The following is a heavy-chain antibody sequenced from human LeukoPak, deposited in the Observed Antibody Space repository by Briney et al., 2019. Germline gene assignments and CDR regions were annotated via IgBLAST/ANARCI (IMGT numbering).Heavy chain of an antibody. CDR1: GYTFTSYD. D-gene: IGHD3-22*01. CDR2: MNPNSGNT. J-gene: IGHJ4*02. CDR3: ARLYYDSSGYRYYFDY. Sequence: ASVKVSCKASGYTFTSYDINWVRQATGQGLEWMGWMNPNSGNTGYAQKFQGRVTMTRNTSMSTAYMELSSLRSEDTAVYYCARLYYDSSGYRYYFDYWGQGTLVTVSS. V-gene: IGHV1-8*01.